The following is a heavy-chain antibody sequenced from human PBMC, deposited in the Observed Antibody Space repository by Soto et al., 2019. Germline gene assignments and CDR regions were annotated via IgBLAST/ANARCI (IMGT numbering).Heavy chain of an antibody. V-gene: IGHV3-48*03. D-gene: IGHD3-22*01. CDR1: GFTFSNYE. CDR3: ASTMIVVVTPF. J-gene: IGHJ4*02. CDR2: IDTSGDAM. Sequence: PGGSLRLSCAVSGFTFSNYEWNWVRQAPGKGLEWISYIDTSGDAMFYADSVKGRFAVSRDNTMNSLYLQMNSLRAEDTAVYYCASTMIVVVTPFWGQGTLVTVSS.